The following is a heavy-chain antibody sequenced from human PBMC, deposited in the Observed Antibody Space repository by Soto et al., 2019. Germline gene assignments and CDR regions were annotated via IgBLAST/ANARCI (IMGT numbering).Heavy chain of an antibody. CDR2: IYYSGST. J-gene: IGHJ6*02. V-gene: IGHV4-39*01. CDR3: ARGGVLWFGELLDYYYYGMDV. D-gene: IGHD3-10*01. Sequence: SETLSLTCTVSGVSISSSSYYWGWIRQPPGKGLEWIGSIYYSGSTYYNPSLKSRVTISVDTSKNQFSLKLSSVTAADTAVYYCARGGVLWFGELLDYYYYGMDVWGQGTTVTVSS. CDR1: GVSISSSSYY.